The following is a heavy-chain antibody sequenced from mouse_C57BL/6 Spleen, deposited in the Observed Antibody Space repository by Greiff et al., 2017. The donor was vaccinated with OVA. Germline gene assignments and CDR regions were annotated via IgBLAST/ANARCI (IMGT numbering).Heavy chain of an antibody. D-gene: IGHD1-1*01. CDR1: GYTFTSYW. V-gene: IGHV1-61*01. J-gene: IGHJ4*01. CDR3: ARHGSSFHYYAMDY. CDR2: IYPSDSET. Sequence: QVQLQQPGAELVRPGSSVKLSCKASGYTFTSYWMDWVKQRPGQGLEWIGNIYPSDSETHYNPKLKDKATLTVDKSSSTAYMQLSSLTSEDSAVYFCARHGSSFHYYAMDYWGQGTSVTVSS.